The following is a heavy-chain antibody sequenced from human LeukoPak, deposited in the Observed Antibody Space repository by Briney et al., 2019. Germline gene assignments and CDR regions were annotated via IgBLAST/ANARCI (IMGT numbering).Heavy chain of an antibody. J-gene: IGHJ4*02. CDR2: INPNSGAT. CDR3: ARAPTTVTTDGY. Sequence: ASVKVSCKASGYTFTDYYMHWVRQAPGQGLEWMGWINPNSGATNYAQKFQGRVTMTMDPSIRTAYMELSRLRSDGTAVYCCARAPTTVTTDGYWGQKTLLTVSS. V-gene: IGHV1-2*02. CDR1: GYTFTDYY. D-gene: IGHD4-17*01.